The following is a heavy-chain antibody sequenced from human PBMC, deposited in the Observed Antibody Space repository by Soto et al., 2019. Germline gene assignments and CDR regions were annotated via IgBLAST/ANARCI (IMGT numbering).Heavy chain of an antibody. CDR2: IKQDGSEK. CDR3: ARVMFDRPDGYYYYMDV. V-gene: IGHV3-7*01. Sequence: EVQLVESGGGLVQPGGSLRLSCAASGFTFSSYWMSWVRQAPGKGQEWVANIKQDGSEKYYADSVKSRITISRDNATNSLYLQMNSLRAEDTAVYYCARVMFDRPDGYYYYMDVWGKGTTVTVSS. D-gene: IGHD3-9*01. CDR1: GFTFSSYW. J-gene: IGHJ6*03.